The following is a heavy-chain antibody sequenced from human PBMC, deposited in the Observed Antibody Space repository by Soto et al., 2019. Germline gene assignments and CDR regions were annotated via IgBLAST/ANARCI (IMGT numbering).Heavy chain of an antibody. CDR3: PRHKVFRYLDRLPPYSYYYGMGI. J-gene: IGHJ6*02. V-gene: IGHV3-48*02. Sequence: GGSLRLSCAASGFTFSSYSMNWGRQAPGKGLEGVSYISSSSSTRYYADSVKGRFTISRDNAKNSRDLQMNSLRDEDTAVYYCPRHKVFRYLDRLPPYSYYYGMGIRRQRPTVTASS. D-gene: IGHD3-9*01. CDR2: ISSSSSTR. CDR1: GFTFSSYS.